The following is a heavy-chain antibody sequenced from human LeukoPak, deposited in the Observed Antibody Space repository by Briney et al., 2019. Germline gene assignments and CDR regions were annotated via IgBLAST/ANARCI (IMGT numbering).Heavy chain of an antibody. Sequence: GGSLRLSCAASGFTFSSYAMSWVRQAPGKGLEWVSAISGSGGSTYYADSVKGRLNISRDNSKNTLYLQMNSLRAEDTAVYYCAKETGGIAAAGVDYWGQGTLVTVSS. J-gene: IGHJ4*02. D-gene: IGHD6-13*01. V-gene: IGHV3-23*01. CDR3: AKETGGIAAAGVDY. CDR2: ISGSGGST. CDR1: GFTFSSYA.